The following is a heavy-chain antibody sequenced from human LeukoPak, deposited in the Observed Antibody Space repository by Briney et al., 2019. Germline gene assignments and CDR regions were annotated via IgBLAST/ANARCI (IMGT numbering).Heavy chain of an antibody. V-gene: IGHV1-2*02. CDR1: GYTFTGYY. J-gene: IGHJ5*02. D-gene: IGHD6-13*01. Sequence: ASVKVSCKASGYTFTGYYMHWVRQAPGQGLEWMGWINPNSGGTNYAQKFQGRGTMTRDTSISTAYMELSRLRSDDTAVYYCAREEIAAAEVYNWFDPWGQGTLVTVSS. CDR3: AREEIAAAEVYNWFDP. CDR2: INPNSGGT.